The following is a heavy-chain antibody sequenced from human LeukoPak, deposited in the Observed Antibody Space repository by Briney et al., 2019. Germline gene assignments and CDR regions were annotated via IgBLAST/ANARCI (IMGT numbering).Heavy chain of an antibody. V-gene: IGHV3-23*01. CDR1: GFIFNNYA. Sequence: PGGSLRLSCAGSGFIFNNYAMSWVRQAPGKGLEWVSEISDSGGTTYYADSVKGRFTVSRDNPKNTVYLQMNSLRVEDTAVYYCAKNILHRYSGSYRDAFDIWGQGTMVTVSS. CDR3: AKNILHRYSGSYRDAFDI. J-gene: IGHJ3*02. D-gene: IGHD1-26*01. CDR2: ISDSGGTT.